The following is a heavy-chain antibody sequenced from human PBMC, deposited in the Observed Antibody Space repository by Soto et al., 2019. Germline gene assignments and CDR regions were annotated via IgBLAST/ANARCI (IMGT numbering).Heavy chain of an antibody. CDR3: ARGDFGSGGWPFPYFDY. CDR2: INPGTGAT. D-gene: IGHD2-8*02. J-gene: IGHJ4*02. CDR1: GYSFTDYY. V-gene: IGHV1-2*02. Sequence: HEHLVQSGAEVKRPGASLKVSCKASGYSFTDYYIHWVRQAPGQGLEWMGWINPGTGATNYAQNFQGRVTLTSDTSIETASMDLTSLTSDDTAIYFCARGDFGSGGWPFPYFDYWGQGTLVIVSS.